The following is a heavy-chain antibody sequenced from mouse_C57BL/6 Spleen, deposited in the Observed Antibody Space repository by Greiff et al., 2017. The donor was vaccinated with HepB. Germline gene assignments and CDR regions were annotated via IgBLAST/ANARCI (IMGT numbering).Heavy chain of an antibody. D-gene: IGHD2-5*01. V-gene: IGHV3-6*01. Sequence: VQLQQSGPGLVKPSQSLSLTCSVPGYSITSGYYWNWIRQFPGNKLEWMGYISYDGSNNYNPSLKNRISITRDTSKNQFFLKLNSVTTEDTATYYCARDEAYYSNYVEAMDYWGQGTSVTVSS. CDR3: ARDEAYYSNYVEAMDY. CDR2: ISYDGSN. CDR1: GYSITSGYY. J-gene: IGHJ4*01.